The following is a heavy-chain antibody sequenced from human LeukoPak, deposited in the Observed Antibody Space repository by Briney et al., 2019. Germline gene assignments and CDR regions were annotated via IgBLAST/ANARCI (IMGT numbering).Heavy chain of an antibody. J-gene: IGHJ4*02. D-gene: IGHD7-27*01. V-gene: IGHV4-34*11. CDR1: GGSFSGFY. CDR2: VYYSGSP. Sequence: PSETLSLTCAVYGGSFSGFYWRWIRPPPGKGLEWSSHVYYSGSPNNNPYPKSRVSISVDTSKTKSSLTLSSVSAADTAVSYCADFNWGWLPDSWGQGILVTVSS. CDR3: ADFNWGWLPDS.